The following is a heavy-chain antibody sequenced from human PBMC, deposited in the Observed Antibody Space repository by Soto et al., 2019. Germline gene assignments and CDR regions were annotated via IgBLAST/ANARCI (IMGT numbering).Heavy chain of an antibody. Sequence: QVQLVQSGAEVKKPGASVKVSCKASGYTFTSYGISWVRQAPGQGLEWMGWISENNGNTNYAQKVQGRVTLTTDTSPSTADMELRSLRSDATAVYYCAIQEYAFDYWGQGPLVTVSS. D-gene: IGHD4-4*01. J-gene: IGHJ4*02. CDR1: GYTFTSYG. CDR2: ISENNGNT. V-gene: IGHV1-18*01. CDR3: AIQEYAFDY.